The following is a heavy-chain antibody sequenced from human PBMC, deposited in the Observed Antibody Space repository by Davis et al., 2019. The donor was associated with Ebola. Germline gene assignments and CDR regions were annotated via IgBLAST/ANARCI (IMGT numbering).Heavy chain of an antibody. J-gene: IGHJ5*02. CDR2: IIPIFGTA. CDR3: ARSWATVNWFDP. CDR1: GGTFSSYA. Sequence: SVKVSCKASGGTFSSYAISWVRQAPGQGLEWMGGIIPIFGTANYAQKFQGRVTITADESTSTAYMELSSLRSEDTAVYYCARSWATVNWFDPWGQGTLVTVSS. V-gene: IGHV1-69*13. D-gene: IGHD4-11*01.